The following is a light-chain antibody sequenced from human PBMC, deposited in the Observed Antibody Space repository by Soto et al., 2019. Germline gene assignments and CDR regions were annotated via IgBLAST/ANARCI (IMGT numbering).Light chain of an antibody. CDR1: QTISSW. J-gene: IGKJ2*01. Sequence: EIQRTQSPSSLSASVGDRVTITCRASQTISSWLAWYQQKPGKAPKLLIYKASTLKSGVPSRFSGSGSGTEFTLTISSLQPDDFATYYCQQYDSYSFTFGQGTKVDIK. CDR3: QQYDSYSFT. V-gene: IGKV1-5*03. CDR2: KAS.